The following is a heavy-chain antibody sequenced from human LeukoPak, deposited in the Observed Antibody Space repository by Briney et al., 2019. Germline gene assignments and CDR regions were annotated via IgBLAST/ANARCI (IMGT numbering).Heavy chain of an antibody. CDR2: IYPGDSDT. J-gene: IGHJ6*03. CDR1: GYSFTSYW. D-gene: IGHD2-2*02. V-gene: IGHV5-51*01. Sequence: GESLKISCKGSGYSFTSYWIGWVRQMPGKGLEWMGIIYPGDSDTRYSPSFQGQVTISADKSISTAYLQWSSLKASDTAMYYCARRVACSSTSCYIYMDVWGKGTTVTVSS. CDR3: ARRVACSSTSCYIYMDV.